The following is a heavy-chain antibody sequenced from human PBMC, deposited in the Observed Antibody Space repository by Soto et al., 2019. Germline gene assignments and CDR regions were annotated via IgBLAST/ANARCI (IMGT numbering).Heavy chain of an antibody. CDR2: IYYSGST. CDR3: ARLSPYYYYMDV. V-gene: IGHV4-59*01. CDR1: GGSISSYY. J-gene: IGHJ6*03. Sequence: SETLSLTCTVSGGSISSYYWSWIRQPPGKGLEWIGYIYYSGSTNYNPSLKSRVTISVDTSKNQFSLKLSSVTAADTAVYYCARLSPYYYYMDVRGKGTTVTVS.